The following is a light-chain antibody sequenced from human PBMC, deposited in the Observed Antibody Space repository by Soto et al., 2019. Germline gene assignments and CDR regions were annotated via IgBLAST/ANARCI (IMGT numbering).Light chain of an antibody. CDR2: DAS. V-gene: IGKV3-20*01. CDR1: QSVSNF. Sequence: EIVLTQSPGTLSLSPGERATLSCRASQSVSNFLAWYQQIPGQAPSLLIYDASNRATGIPARFSGSGSGTDFTLTIARLEPEDFAVYYCQEYDGAPITFGLGTRLEIK. CDR3: QEYDGAPIT. J-gene: IGKJ5*01.